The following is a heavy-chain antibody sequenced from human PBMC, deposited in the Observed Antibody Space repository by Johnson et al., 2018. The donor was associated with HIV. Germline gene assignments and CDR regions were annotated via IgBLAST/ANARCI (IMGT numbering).Heavy chain of an antibody. V-gene: IGHV3-33*01. D-gene: IGHD3-16*01. J-gene: IGHJ3*02. CDR2: TWYDGSNQ. Sequence: QVQLVESGGGVVQPGRSLRLSCAASGFTFSTYGMHWVRQAPGKGLEWVAVTWYDGSNQYYADSVKGRFSISRDNSKNTLYLQMNSLRAEDTAIYYCARGRGALDIWGQGTMVTVSS. CDR1: GFTFSTYG. CDR3: ARGRGALDI.